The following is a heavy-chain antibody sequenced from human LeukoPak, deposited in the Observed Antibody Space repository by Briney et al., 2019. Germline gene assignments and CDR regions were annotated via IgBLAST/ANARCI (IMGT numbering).Heavy chain of an antibody. J-gene: IGHJ3*02. CDR3: TRWAENDAFDI. Sequence: QPGGSLRLSCAASGFTFSGSAMHWVRQASGKGLEWVGQIRSKTNNYATTYAASVKGRFTISRDESKNTAYLQMNSLKNEDTAVYYCTRWAENDAFDIWGQGTMVTVSP. CDR1: GFTFSGSA. CDR2: IRSKTNNYAT. V-gene: IGHV3-73*01.